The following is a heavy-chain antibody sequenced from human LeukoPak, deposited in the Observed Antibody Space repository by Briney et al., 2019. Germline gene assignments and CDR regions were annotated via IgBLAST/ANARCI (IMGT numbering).Heavy chain of an antibody. CDR2: IWYDGSNK. D-gene: IGHD1-7*01. V-gene: IGHV3-33*01. CDR1: GFTFSSYG. J-gene: IGHJ4*02. CDR3: ARGTRRTGTTPGWFDY. Sequence: GGSLRLSCAASGFTFSSYGMHWVRQAPGKGLEWVAVIWYDGSNKYYADSVKGRFTISRDNSKNTLYLQMNSLRAEDTAVYYCARGTRRTGTTPGWFDYWGQGTLVTVSS.